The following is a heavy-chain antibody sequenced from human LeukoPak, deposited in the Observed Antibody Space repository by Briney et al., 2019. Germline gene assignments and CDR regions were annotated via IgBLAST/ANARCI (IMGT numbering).Heavy chain of an antibody. V-gene: IGHV3-23*01. CDR3: AKGKTGRFLECLLFDH. D-gene: IGHD3-3*01. CDR1: GFTFSSYA. Sequence: GGSLRLSCVASGFTFSSYAMSWVRQVPGKGLEWVSTISGSGGNTYFADSVKGRFTISRDNSKNTLYLQMDSLRADDTAVYYCAKGKTGRFLECLLFDHWGQGTLVTVSS. J-gene: IGHJ4*02. CDR2: ISGSGGNT.